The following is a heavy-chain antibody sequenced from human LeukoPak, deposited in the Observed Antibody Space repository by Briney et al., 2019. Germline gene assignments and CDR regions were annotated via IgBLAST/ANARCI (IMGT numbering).Heavy chain of an antibody. J-gene: IGHJ4*02. CDR3: ARRYYYDSSSDFDF. CDR2: LDQDGSEI. V-gene: IGHV3-7*01. Sequence: GGSLRLSCAASGFTFSNHWMSWVRQAPGKGLEWVANLDQDGSEIYYVDSVKGRFTISRDNAKNSLYLQMNSLRAEDTAVYYCARRYYYDSSSDFDFWGQGTLVTVSS. CDR1: GFTFSNHW. D-gene: IGHD3-22*01.